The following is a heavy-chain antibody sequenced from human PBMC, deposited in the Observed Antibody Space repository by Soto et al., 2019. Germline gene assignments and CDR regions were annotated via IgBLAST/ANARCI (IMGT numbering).Heavy chain of an antibody. J-gene: IGHJ4*02. Sequence: SETLSLTCTVSGGSINRYYWTWIRQPPGKGLEWIGYIYYSGSTNYNPSLKSRVTISVDTSKNQFSLKLSSVTAADTAVYYCARVYYDILTGFYNDYWGQGNMVTVS. V-gene: IGHV4-59*01. CDR1: GGSINRYY. CDR3: ARVYYDILTGFYNDY. D-gene: IGHD3-9*01. CDR2: IYYSGST.